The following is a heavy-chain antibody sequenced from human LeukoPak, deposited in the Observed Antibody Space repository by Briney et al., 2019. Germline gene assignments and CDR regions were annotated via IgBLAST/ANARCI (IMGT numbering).Heavy chain of an antibody. D-gene: IGHD4/OR15-4a*01. CDR2: ISYDGSNK. CDR1: GGSISSSNW. J-gene: IGHJ4*02. CDR3: ARRAGAYSHPYDY. V-gene: IGHV3-30*03. Sequence: PSGTLSLTCAVSGGSISSSNWWSWVRQAPGKGLEWVAVISYDGSNKYYADSVKGRFTISRDNSKNTLYLQMNSLRAEDTAVYYCARRAGAYSHPYDYWGQGTLVTVSS.